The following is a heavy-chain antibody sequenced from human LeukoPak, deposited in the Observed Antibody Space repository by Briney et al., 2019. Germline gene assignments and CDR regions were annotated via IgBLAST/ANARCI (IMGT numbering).Heavy chain of an antibody. CDR1: GFTFRNYA. D-gene: IGHD3-9*01. CDR3: TKVRTGYYYYLDS. V-gene: IGHV3-23*01. J-gene: IGHJ4*02. CDR2: IGGSGDNA. Sequence: GGSLRLSCAASGFTFRNYAMIWVRQAPGKGLEWVSGIGGSGDNAYYADSVKGRFTISRDNSKNTLYLQMNTLRVDDTALYYCTKVRTGYYYYLDSWSQGTLVTVSS.